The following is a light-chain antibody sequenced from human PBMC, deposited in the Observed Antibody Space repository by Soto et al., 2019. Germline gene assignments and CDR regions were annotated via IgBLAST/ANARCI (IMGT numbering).Light chain of an antibody. V-gene: IGKV3-20*01. CDR1: QSVSSRY. J-gene: IGKJ2*01. CDR2: GAS. Sequence: EKVLTQSPGTLSLSPGERATLSCRASQSVSSRYLAWYQQKPGQAPRLLIYGASSRATGIPDRFSGGGSGTDFTLTISRLEPEDFALYYCQQYVSSPPGYTFGQGTKLEIK. CDR3: QQYVSSPPGYT.